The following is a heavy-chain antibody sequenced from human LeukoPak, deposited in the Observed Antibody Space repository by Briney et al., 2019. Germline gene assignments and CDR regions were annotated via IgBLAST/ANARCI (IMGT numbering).Heavy chain of an antibody. J-gene: IGHJ6*02. CDR2: ISAYNGNT. CDR3: ARDTPRDKDYDFWSGYYYYYYYYGMDV. Sequence: ASVKVSCKASGYTFTSYGISWVRQAPGQGLEWMGWISAYNGNTNYAQKLQGRVTMTTDTSTSTAYMELRSLRSDDTAVYYCARDTPRDKDYDFWSGYYYYYYYYGMDVWGQGTTVTVSS. V-gene: IGHV1-18*01. CDR1: GYTFTSYG. D-gene: IGHD3-3*01.